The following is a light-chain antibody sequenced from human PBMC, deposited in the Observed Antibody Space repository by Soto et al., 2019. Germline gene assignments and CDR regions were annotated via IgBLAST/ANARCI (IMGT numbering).Light chain of an antibody. Sequence: QSALTQPASVSGSPGQSITISCTGTSSDVGGYNYVSWYQQHRGKAPKLMIYEVSNRPSGVSNRFSGSKSGNTASLTISGLQAEDEADYYCSSYTSSSTGVFGGGTKLTVL. J-gene: IGLJ2*01. V-gene: IGLV2-14*01. CDR3: SSYTSSSTGV. CDR2: EVS. CDR1: SSDVGGYNY.